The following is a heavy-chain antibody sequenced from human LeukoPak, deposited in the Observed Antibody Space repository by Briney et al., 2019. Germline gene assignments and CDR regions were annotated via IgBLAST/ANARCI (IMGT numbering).Heavy chain of an antibody. CDR1: GGSISSYY. V-gene: IGHV4-59*01. CDR3: ASIVGATNGLNY. Sequence: SETLSLTCTVSGGSISSYYWSWIRQPPGKGLEWIGYIYYSGSTNYNPSLKSRVTISVDTPKNQFSLKLSSVTAADTAVYYCASIVGATNGLNYWGQGTLVTVSS. CDR2: IYYSGST. J-gene: IGHJ4*02. D-gene: IGHD1-26*01.